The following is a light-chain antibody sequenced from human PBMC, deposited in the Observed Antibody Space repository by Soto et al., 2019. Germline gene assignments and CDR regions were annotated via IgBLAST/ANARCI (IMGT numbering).Light chain of an antibody. Sequence: QSVLTQPASVSGSPGQSITISCTGTSSDVGGYNYVSWYQQHPGKAPKLMIYDVSNRPSGVSNRFPGSKSGNTASLTISGLQAEDEADYYCSSYTSSNTVVFGGGTKLTVL. V-gene: IGLV2-14*01. CDR1: SSDVGGYNY. J-gene: IGLJ2*01. CDR3: SSYTSSNTVV. CDR2: DVS.